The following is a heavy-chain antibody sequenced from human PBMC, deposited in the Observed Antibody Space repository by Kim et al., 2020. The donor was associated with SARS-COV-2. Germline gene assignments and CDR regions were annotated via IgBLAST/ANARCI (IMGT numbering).Heavy chain of an antibody. V-gene: IGHV3-7*01. CDR1: GFTFSSSG. CDR3: TTKNY. CDR2: INRDGNGQ. Sequence: GGSLRLSCSASGFTFSSSGMTWVRQAPGKGREWVGNINRDGNGQNYVDSLRGRFTITRDNTRNSLYLQMESLRAEDTAVYYCTTKNYCGQGTLVTVSS. J-gene: IGHJ4*02.